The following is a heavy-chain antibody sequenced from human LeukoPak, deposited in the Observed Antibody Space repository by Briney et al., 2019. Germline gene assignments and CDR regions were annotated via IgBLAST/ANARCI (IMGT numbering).Heavy chain of an antibody. CDR2: IYHSGST. CDR1: GGSFSGHY. J-gene: IGHJ4*02. CDR3: ARHREDWGFDS. D-gene: IGHD7-27*01. V-gene: IGHV4-34*01. Sequence: SETLSLTCAVYGGSFSGHYWSWIRQPPGKGLEWIGEIYHSGSTNYNPSLKSRVTISLDMSKNQFSLKLRSVTAADTAVYYCARHREDWGFDSWGQGTLVTVSS.